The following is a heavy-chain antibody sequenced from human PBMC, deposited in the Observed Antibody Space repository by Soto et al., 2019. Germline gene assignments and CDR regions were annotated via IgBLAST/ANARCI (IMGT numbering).Heavy chain of an antibody. CDR3: ARGLYYYDSSGYPGY. Sequence: GGSLRLSCAASGFTFSDYYMSWIRQAPGKGLEWVSFISSSGSTIYYADSVKGRFTISRDNAKNSLYLQMNSLRAEDTAVYYCARGLYYYDSSGYPGYWGQGTLVTVSS. CDR1: GFTFSDYY. CDR2: ISSSGSTI. V-gene: IGHV3-11*01. J-gene: IGHJ4*02. D-gene: IGHD3-22*01.